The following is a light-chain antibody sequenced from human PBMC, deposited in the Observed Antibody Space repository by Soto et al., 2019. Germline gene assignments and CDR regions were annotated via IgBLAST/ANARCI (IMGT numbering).Light chain of an antibody. J-gene: IGLJ1*01. V-gene: IGLV1-36*01. CDR2: YDD. Sequence: QSVLTQPPSVSEAPRQRVTISCSGSSSNIGNNAVNWYQQLPGKAPKLLIYYDDLLPSGVSDRFSGSKSGTSASLAISGLQSEDEADYFCAAWDDSLGGDVFGTGTKLTVL. CDR3: AAWDDSLGGDV. CDR1: SSNIGNNA.